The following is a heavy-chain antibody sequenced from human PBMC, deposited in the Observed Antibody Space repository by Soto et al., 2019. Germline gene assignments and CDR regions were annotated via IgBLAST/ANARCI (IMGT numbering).Heavy chain of an antibody. CDR2: IGAYNGNT. J-gene: IGHJ5*02. V-gene: IGHV1-18*01. D-gene: IGHD1-20*01. CDR1: GYTFTSYG. CDR3: ARPSYNWNDNWFDP. Sequence: GASVKVSCKASGYTFTSYGISWVRQAPGQGLEWMGWIGAYNGNTNYAQKLQGRVTMTTDTSTSTAYMELRSLRSDDTAVYYCARPSYNWNDNWFDPWGQGTLVTVSS.